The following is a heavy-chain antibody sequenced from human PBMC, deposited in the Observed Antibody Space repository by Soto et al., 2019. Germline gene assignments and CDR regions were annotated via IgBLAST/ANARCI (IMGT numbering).Heavy chain of an antibody. V-gene: IGHV1-18*01. CDR2: ISLYSDGT. CDR1: GYTFSNYG. J-gene: IGHJ6*02. Sequence: GASVKVSCKTSGYTFSNYGITWVRQAPGQPLEWLGWISLYSDGTNYAQKFQGRVSMTTDTSTTTAYMELRSLRSEDTAVYYCARLLGYCSGGSCYGTYYYYGMDVWGQGTTVTVSS. CDR3: ARLLGYCSGGSCYGTYYYYGMDV. D-gene: IGHD2-15*01.